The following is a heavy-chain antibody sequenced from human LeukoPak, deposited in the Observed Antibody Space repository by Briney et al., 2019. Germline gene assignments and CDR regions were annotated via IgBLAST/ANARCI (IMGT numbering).Heavy chain of an antibody. D-gene: IGHD6-19*01. J-gene: IGHJ4*02. CDR3: ARGYSSGWYVAFDY. Sequence: GGSLRLSCAASGFTFDDYAMHWVRQAPGKGLEWVSGISWNSDSIGSADSVKGRFTISRDNAKNSLYLQMNSLRAEDTAIYYCARGYSSGWYVAFDYWGQGTLVTVSS. CDR1: GFTFDDYA. CDR2: ISWNSDSI. V-gene: IGHV3-9*01.